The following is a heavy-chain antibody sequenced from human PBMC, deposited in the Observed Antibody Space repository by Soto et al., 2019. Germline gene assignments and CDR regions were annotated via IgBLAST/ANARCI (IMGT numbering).Heavy chain of an antibody. Sequence: EVQLVESGGGLVESGGSLRLSCAASGFSISSAWMNWVRQAPGKGLEWVGRIKTKTQGETTDYPAPVKGRFTISRDDSKNTLYLQMNSLKMEDTAVYYCTTGSVEGYWGQGTLVTVSS. CDR1: GFSISSAW. J-gene: IGHJ4*02. D-gene: IGHD3-3*01. CDR2: IKTKTQGETT. CDR3: TTGSVEGY. V-gene: IGHV3-15*07.